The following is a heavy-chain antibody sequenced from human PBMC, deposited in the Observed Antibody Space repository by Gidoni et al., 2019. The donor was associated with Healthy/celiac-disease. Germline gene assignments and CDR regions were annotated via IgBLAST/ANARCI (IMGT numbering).Heavy chain of an antibody. CDR3: TTVRRDYYDSSGLDY. CDR1: GFTFSNAW. V-gene: IGHV3-15*01. Sequence: EVQLVESGGGLVKPGGSLRLPCAASGFTFSNAWMSWVRQAPGQGLEWVGRIKSKADGGTTDYAAPVKGRFTISRDDSKNTLYLQMNSLKTEDTAVYYCTTVRRDYYDSSGLDYWGQGTLVTVSS. D-gene: IGHD3-22*01. CDR2: IKSKADGGTT. J-gene: IGHJ4*02.